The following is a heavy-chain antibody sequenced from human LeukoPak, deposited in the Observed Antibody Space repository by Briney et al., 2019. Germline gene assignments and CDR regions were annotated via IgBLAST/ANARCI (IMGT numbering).Heavy chain of an antibody. V-gene: IGHV1-2*02. CDR1: GYTFTDYY. CDR2: ISPSSGGT. CDR3: ARVEGITATTGD. J-gene: IGHJ4*02. Sequence: ASVKVFCKASGYTFTDYYIHWVRQAPGQGLEWMGRISPSSGGTIYAQKFQGRFTMTTDTSIVTAYMDLSRLTSDDTAVYYCARVEGITATTGDWGQGTLVTVSS. D-gene: IGHD1-7*01.